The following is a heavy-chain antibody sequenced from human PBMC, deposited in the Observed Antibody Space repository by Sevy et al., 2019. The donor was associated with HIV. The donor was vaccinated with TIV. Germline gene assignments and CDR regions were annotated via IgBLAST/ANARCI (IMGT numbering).Heavy chain of an antibody. CDR1: GYTFASEG. D-gene: IGHD3-10*01. CDR3: ARVPTYYYGSATYFES. J-gene: IGHJ4*02. Sequence: ASVKVSCKASGYTFASEGISWVRQAPGQGLEWMGWIGAYNGNRNSAQKFRARVTLTIDTSTSTAFMELRGLRSDDTAMYYCARVPTYYYGSATYFESWGQGTLVTVSS. V-gene: IGHV1-18*01. CDR2: IGAYNGNR.